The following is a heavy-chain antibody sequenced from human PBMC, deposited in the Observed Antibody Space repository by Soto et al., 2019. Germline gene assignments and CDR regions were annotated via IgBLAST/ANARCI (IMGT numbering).Heavy chain of an antibody. CDR3: TKARFYFDSSPYYS. CDR2: ISADGSDP. V-gene: IGHV3-43D*03. D-gene: IGHD3-22*01. Sequence: EVQLVESGGGVVQPGGSLRLSCAASGFTFEDYALHWVRQSSGKGPEWVSLISADGSDPYYADSVKGRFTISRDNRKDSLYLQMNSLRPEDSAIYYCTKARFYFDSSPYYSWGQGTLVTVTS. J-gene: IGHJ4*02. CDR1: GFTFEDYA.